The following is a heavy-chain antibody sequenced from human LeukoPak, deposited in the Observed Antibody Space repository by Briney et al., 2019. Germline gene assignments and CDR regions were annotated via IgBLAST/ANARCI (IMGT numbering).Heavy chain of an antibody. J-gene: IGHJ4*02. Sequence: GGSLRLSCAVSGFTFSDHYMDWVRQAPGKGQEWVGRIRNKANSYTTEYAASVRGRFTISRDDSKNSLYLQMNSLKTEDTAVYYCVRVGLANCGGDCSSWGQGTLATVSS. V-gene: IGHV3-72*01. CDR3: VRVGLANCGGDCSS. CDR1: GFTFSDHY. CDR2: IRNKANSYTT. D-gene: IGHD2-21*02.